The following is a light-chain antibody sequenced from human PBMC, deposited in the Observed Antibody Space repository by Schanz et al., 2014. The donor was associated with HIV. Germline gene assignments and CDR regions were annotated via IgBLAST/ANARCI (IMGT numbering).Light chain of an antibody. CDR1: SSDVGGYNY. CDR2: DVR. J-gene: IGLJ1*01. Sequence: QSALTQPSSVSGSPGQSITISCTGTSSDVGGYNYVAWYQQHPGKAPKLLIYDVRKRPSGVSIRFSGSKSGNTATLTISGLQAEDEADYFCCSLAASLTRVFGTGTKLTVL. CDR3: CSLAASLTRV. V-gene: IGLV2-14*03.